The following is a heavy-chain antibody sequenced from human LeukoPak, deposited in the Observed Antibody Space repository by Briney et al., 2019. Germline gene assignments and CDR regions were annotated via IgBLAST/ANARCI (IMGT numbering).Heavy chain of an antibody. D-gene: IGHD4-17*01. CDR3: ARGSYGDLPDY. CDR2: IGTAGDT. CDR1: GFTFSSYD. Sequence: GGSLRLSCAASGFTFSSYDMHWVRQATGKGLEWVSAIGTAGDTYYPGSVKGRFTISRENAKNSLYLQMNSLRAGDTAVYYCARGSYGDLPDYWGQGTLVTVSS. J-gene: IGHJ4*02. V-gene: IGHV3-13*01.